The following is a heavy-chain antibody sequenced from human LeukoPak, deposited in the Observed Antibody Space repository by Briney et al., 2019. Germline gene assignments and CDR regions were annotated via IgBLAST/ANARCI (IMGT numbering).Heavy chain of an antibody. Sequence: ASVKVSCKASGYTFSSYGISWVRQAPGQGLEWLGWITVYNGNTRYAHKYEDRVTMTADTSTSTAYLDLRSLRSDDTAVYYCARDRGYEQQRWFDLWGQGTLVNVSS. CDR3: ARDRGYEQQRWFDL. J-gene: IGHJ5*01. D-gene: IGHD6-13*01. V-gene: IGHV1-18*01. CDR1: GYTFSSYG. CDR2: ITVYNGNT.